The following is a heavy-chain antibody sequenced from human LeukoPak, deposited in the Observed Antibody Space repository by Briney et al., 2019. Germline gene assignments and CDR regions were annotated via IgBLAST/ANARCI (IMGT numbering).Heavy chain of an antibody. CDR3: ARGRSSYSSSWYIH. CDR1: GYTFTSYD. Sequence: ASVKVSCKTSGYTFTSYDINWVRQATGQGLEWMGWMNPNSGNTGYAQKFQGRVNMTRNTSISTAYMELSSLRSEDTAVYYRARGRSSYSSSWYIHWGQGTLVTVSS. V-gene: IGHV1-8*01. J-gene: IGHJ4*02. D-gene: IGHD6-13*01. CDR2: MNPNSGNT.